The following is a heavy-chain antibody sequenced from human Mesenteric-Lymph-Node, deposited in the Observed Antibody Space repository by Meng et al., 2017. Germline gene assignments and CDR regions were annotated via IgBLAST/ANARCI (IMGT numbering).Heavy chain of an antibody. CDR3: ARDYGDFTFYGMDV. CDR1: GFTFSSYE. Sequence: GESLKISCAASGFTFSSYEMNWVRQAPGKGLEWVSYISSSGSTIYYADSVKGRFTISRDNAKSSLYLQLNSLRAEDTGVFYCARDYGDFTFYGMDVWGQGTTVTVSS. CDR2: ISSSGSTI. D-gene: IGHD4-17*01. V-gene: IGHV3-48*03. J-gene: IGHJ6*02.